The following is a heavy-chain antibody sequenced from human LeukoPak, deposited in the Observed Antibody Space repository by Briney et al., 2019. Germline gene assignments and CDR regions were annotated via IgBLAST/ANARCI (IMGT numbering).Heavy chain of an antibody. Sequence: GSSVKVSCKASGGTFSSYAISWVRQAPGQGLEWMGRIIPIFGTANYAQKFQGRVTITADESTSTAYMELSSLRSEDTAVYYCARSANLYDFWSGHHDYWGQGTLVTVSS. J-gene: IGHJ4*02. CDR3: ARSANLYDFWSGHHDY. CDR2: IIPIFGTA. D-gene: IGHD3-3*01. V-gene: IGHV1-69*15. CDR1: GGTFSSYA.